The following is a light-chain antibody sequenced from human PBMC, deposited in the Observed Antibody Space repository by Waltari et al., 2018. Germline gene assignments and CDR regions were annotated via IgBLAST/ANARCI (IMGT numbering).Light chain of an antibody. CDR3: EAWDDSLNGRV. CDR1: SSNIGNNA. V-gene: IGLV1-36*01. CDR2: YDD. Sequence: QSVLTQPPSVSEAPRQRVTISCSGSSSNIGNNAVNWYQQFPGKAPKLVIYYDDLLPSGVSDRFSGSKSGTSASRAISGLQSEDEADYYCEAWDDSLNGRVFGGGTKLTVL. J-gene: IGLJ2*01.